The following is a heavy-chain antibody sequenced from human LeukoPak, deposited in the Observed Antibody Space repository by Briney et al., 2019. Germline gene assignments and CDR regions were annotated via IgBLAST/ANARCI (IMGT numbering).Heavy chain of an antibody. CDR3: ARDPDGYCSGGSCPAFDY. D-gene: IGHD2-15*01. J-gene: IGHJ4*02. CDR1: GSTFSSYA. V-gene: IGHV1-69*04. Sequence: TSGKVSGKASGSTFSSYAISWVRQAPGQGLDWMGRIIPILGIANYAQKFQGRVTITADKSTSTAYMELSSLRSEDTAVYYCARDPDGYCSGGSCPAFDYWGQGTLVTVSS. CDR2: IIPILGIA.